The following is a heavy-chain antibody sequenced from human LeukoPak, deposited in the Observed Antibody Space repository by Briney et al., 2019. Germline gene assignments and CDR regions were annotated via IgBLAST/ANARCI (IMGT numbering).Heavy chain of an antibody. CDR1: GGTFSSYA. CDR3: ARVLRYFDWSNWFDP. V-gene: IGHV1-69*13. Sequence: ASVKVSCKASGGTFSSYAISWVRQAPGQGLEWMGGIIPIFGTANYAQKFQGRVTITADESTSTAYMELSSLRSEDTAVYYCARVLRYFDWSNWFDPWGQGTLVTVSS. J-gene: IGHJ5*02. D-gene: IGHD3-9*01. CDR2: IIPIFGTA.